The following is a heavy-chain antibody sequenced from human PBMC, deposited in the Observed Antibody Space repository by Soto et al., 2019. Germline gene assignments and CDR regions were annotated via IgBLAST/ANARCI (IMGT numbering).Heavy chain of an antibody. J-gene: IGHJ6*02. CDR2: IIPITATA. V-gene: IGHV1-69*01. D-gene: IGHD2-2*01. CDR3: ARSQGSSTSLEIYYYYYYGMDV. Sequence: QVQLVQSGAEVKKPGSSVKVSCKASGGTFGSYAISRLRQAPGQGLEWMGGIIPITATANYAQKFQGRVTITADESTSTASMQLSSLRSEDTAVYYCARSQGSSTSLEIYYYYYYGMDVWGQGTTVTVSS. CDR1: GGTFGSYA.